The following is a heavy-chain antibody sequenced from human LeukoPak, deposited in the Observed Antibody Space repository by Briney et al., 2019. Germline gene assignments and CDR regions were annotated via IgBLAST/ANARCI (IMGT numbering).Heavy chain of an antibody. CDR3: ARDIQDGDGHPFDY. CDR1: GYTFISYG. V-gene: IGHV1-18*01. CDR2: ISAYNGNT. D-gene: IGHD5-24*01. Sequence: ASVKVSCKASGYTFISYGISWVRQDPGQGLEWMGWISAYNGNTNYAQKLQGRVTMTSDTSTNTAYMDLRSLRSDDTAVYYCARDIQDGDGHPFDYWGQGTLVTVSS. J-gene: IGHJ4*02.